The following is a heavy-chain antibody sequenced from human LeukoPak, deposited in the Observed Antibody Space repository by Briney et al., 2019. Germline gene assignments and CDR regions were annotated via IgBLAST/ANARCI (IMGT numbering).Heavy chain of an antibody. CDR2: ISGSSSYI. J-gene: IGHJ3*02. CDR1: GFTFSSYS. Sequence: GGSPRLSCAASGFTFSSYSMNWVRQAPGKGLEWVSSISGSSSYIYYADSVKGRFTISRDNAKNSLYLQMNSLRAEDTAVYYCARDLSGGSPNAFDIWGQGTMVTVSS. D-gene: IGHD2-15*01. V-gene: IGHV3-21*01. CDR3: ARDLSGGSPNAFDI.